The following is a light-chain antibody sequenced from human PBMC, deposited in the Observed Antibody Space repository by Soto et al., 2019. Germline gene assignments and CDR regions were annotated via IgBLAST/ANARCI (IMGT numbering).Light chain of an antibody. J-gene: IGLJ3*02. Sequence: QSVLTQPPSASGTPGQRVTISCSGSSSNTGSNYVYWYQQLPGTAPKLLIYRNNQRPSGVPDRFSGSKSGTSASLAISGLRSEDEADYYCAAWDDSLSVWVFGGGTQLTVL. CDR1: SSNTGSNY. V-gene: IGLV1-47*01. CDR3: AAWDDSLSVWV. CDR2: RNN.